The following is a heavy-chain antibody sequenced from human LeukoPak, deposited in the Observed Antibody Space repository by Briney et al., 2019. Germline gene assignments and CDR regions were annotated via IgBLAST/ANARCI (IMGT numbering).Heavy chain of an antibody. V-gene: IGHV1-18*01. CDR3: ACLKNYYDSSGYLVTDAFDI. D-gene: IGHD3-22*01. J-gene: IGHJ3*02. CDR1: GYTFTTYN. Sequence: ASVKVSCKASGYTFTTYNINWVRQAPGQGLERMGWISGYNGNTNYAQKLQGRVTMSTDTSTSTAYMELRSLKSDGTAVYYFACLKNYYDSSGYLVTDAFDIWGQGTMVTVSS. CDR2: ISGYNGNT.